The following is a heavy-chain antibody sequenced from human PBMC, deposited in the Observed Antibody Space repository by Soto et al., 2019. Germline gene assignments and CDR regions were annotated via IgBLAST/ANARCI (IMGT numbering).Heavy chain of an antibody. CDR3: AKEGDFWSGYYPSLGY. CDR1: GFTFSSYA. CDR2: ISGSGGST. Sequence: GGSLRLSCAASGFTFSSYAMSWVRQAPGKGLEWVSAISGSGGSTYYADSVKGRFTISRDNSKNTLYLQMNSLRAEDTAVYYCAKEGDFWSGYYPSLGYWGQGTLVTVSS. J-gene: IGHJ4*02. D-gene: IGHD3-3*01. V-gene: IGHV3-23*01.